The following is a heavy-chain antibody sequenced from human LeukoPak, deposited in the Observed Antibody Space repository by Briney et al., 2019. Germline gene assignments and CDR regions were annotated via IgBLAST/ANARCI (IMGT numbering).Heavy chain of an antibody. V-gene: IGHV1-2*02. Sequence: ASVKVSCKASGYTFAGYYMHWVRQAPGQGLEWIGWINPNSGGTNYAQKFQGRVTMTRDTSISTAYMELSRLRSDDTAVYYCARRYYDSSGYYSAVDYWGQGTLVTVSS. CDR3: ARRYYDSSGYYSAVDY. CDR2: INPNSGGT. D-gene: IGHD3-22*01. J-gene: IGHJ4*02. CDR1: GYTFAGYY.